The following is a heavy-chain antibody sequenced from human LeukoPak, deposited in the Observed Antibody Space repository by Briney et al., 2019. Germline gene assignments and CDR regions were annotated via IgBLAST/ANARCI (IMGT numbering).Heavy chain of an antibody. CDR3: ARFDHGGFFDC. Sequence: GGSLRLSCAASGFSFSSYWMNWVRQAPGKGLEWVANIKQDGSDKYYVDSVKGRFTISRDNFKNTLYLQMNSLRAEDTAVYYCARFDHGGFFDCWGQGTLVTVSS. J-gene: IGHJ4*02. V-gene: IGHV3-7*04. CDR1: GFSFSSYW. CDR2: IKQDGSDK. D-gene: IGHD4-23*01.